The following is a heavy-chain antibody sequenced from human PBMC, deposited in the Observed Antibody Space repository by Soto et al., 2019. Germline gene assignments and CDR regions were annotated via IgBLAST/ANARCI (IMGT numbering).Heavy chain of an antibody. V-gene: IGHV1-18*01. CDR2: ISPYLGIT. Sequence: ASVKVSCKASGGTLSSYTFSWVRQAPGQGLEWMGRISPYLGITNYAQKLQGRVTMTIDTSTSTAYMELRSLRSDDTAVYYCARDRSGSYFVYWGQGTLVTVSS. D-gene: IGHD1-26*01. CDR3: ARDRSGSYFVY. J-gene: IGHJ4*02. CDR1: GGTLSSYT.